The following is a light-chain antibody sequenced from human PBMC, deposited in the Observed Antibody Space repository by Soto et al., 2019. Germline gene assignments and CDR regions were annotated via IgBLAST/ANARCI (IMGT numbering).Light chain of an antibody. J-gene: IGKJ4*01. CDR2: GAS. CDR1: QSVSSN. CDR3: XXXXNXPQT. V-gene: IGKV3-15*01. Sequence: EIVMTQSPATLSVSPGERATLSCRASQSVSSNLAWYQQKPGQAPRLLIYGASTRATGIPARFSGSGSGTEFTLTISSLQSXXXXXXXXXXXXNXPQTFGGGTKVEIK.